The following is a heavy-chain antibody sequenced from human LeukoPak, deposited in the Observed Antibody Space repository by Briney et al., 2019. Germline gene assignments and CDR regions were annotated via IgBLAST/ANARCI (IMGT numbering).Heavy chain of an antibody. Sequence: PSETLSLTCAVSGGSIGRYYWSWIRQPAGKGLEWIGRIYTSGSTNYNSSLKSRVTMSVDTSKNQVSLRLSSVTAADTAIYYCASLRGAYYMDVLGKGTTVTVSS. CDR3: ASLRGAYYMDV. CDR2: IYTSGST. CDR1: GGSIGRYY. J-gene: IGHJ6*03. D-gene: IGHD3-10*01. V-gene: IGHV4-4*07.